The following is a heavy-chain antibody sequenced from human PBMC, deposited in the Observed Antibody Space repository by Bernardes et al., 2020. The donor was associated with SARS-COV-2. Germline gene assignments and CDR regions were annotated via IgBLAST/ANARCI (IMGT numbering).Heavy chain of an antibody. D-gene: IGHD3-3*01. CDR3: ARYDFWSPDFLMDV. Sequence: ASVKVSCKASGYTFTSYDINWVRQATGQGLEWMGWMNPNSGNTGYAQKFQGRVTMTRNTSISTAYMELSSLRSEDTAVYYCARYDFWSPDFLMDVWGQGTTVTVSS. CDR2: MNPNSGNT. V-gene: IGHV1-8*01. J-gene: IGHJ6*02. CDR1: GYTFTSYD.